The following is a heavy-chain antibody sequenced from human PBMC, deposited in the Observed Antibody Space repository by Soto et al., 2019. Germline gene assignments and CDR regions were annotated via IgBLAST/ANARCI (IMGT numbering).Heavy chain of an antibody. D-gene: IGHD6-19*01. J-gene: IGHJ4*02. CDR3: GSKQWGSFDY. Sequence: SETLSLTCTGCGGSISSSSYYWGWIRQPPGKGLEWIGSIYYIGSTYYNPSLKSRVTISVDTSKNQFSLKLSSVTAADTAVYYCGSKQWGSFDYWGQGTLVTVSS. V-gene: IGHV4-39*01. CDR2: IYYIGST. CDR1: GGSISSSSYY.